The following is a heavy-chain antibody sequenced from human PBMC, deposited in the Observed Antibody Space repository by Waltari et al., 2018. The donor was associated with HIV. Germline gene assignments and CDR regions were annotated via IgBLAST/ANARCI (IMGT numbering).Heavy chain of an antibody. D-gene: IGHD6-19*01. CDR1: GLPFSSYS. V-gene: IGHV3-48*02. Sequence: EVQLVESGDGLVQPGGCLRLSCAASGLPFSSYSMNGVRQAPGKGLEWAAYIRRSRSAMYHADSVKSRFTIPRDNAKNSMYLQITGLSDEDTAVYYCAILSSSGSYQDWGQRPLVIVSS. CDR2: IRRSRSAM. CDR3: AILSSSGSYQD. J-gene: IGHJ4*02.